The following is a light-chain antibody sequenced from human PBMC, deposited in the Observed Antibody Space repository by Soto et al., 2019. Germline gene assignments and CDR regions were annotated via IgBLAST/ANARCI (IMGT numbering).Light chain of an antibody. CDR2: KTS. CDR1: QSISSW. CDR3: QQDDSYPLT. V-gene: IGKV1-5*03. Sequence: DIQMTQSPSTLSASVGDRVTITCRASQSISSWLAWYQQKPGKAPNLLIYKTSSLESGVPSRFSGSGSGTEFNLTVNSLQPDDFATYYCQQDDSYPLTFGGGTKVEI. J-gene: IGKJ4*01.